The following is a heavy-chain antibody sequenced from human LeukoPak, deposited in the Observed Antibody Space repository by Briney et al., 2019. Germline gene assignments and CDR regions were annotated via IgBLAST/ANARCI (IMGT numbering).Heavy chain of an antibody. CDR2: ISYDGSNK. CDR3: ARDDLNMIVVDSSSGMVV. D-gene: IGHD3-22*01. J-gene: IGHJ6*02. V-gene: IGHV3-30-3*01. Sequence: PGRSLRLSWAASGFTFSSYTMHWVRQAPGKGLEWVAVISYDGSNKYYADSVKGRFTISRDNSTNTLYLQMNSLRAEDTAVYYCARDDLNMIVVDSSSGMVVWGQGTTVTVSS. CDR1: GFTFSSYT.